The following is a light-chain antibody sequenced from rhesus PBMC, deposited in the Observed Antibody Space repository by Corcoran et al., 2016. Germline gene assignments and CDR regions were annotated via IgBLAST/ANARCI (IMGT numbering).Light chain of an antibody. CDR3: QHGYGTPFT. V-gene: IGKV1-74*01. J-gene: IGKJ3*01. CDR1: ENVNNY. CDR2: KAS. Sequence: DIQMTQSPSSLSASVGDRVTITCRASENVNNYLNWYQQKPRKALKLLIYKASTLQSGVPTRFSGSGCGTDYTFTISSLQPEDVATYYCQHGYGTPFTFGPGTKLDIK.